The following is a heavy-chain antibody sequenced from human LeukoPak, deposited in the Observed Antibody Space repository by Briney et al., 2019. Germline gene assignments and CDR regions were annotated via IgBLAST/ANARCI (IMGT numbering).Heavy chain of an antibody. CDR3: ARGPVFRLWSGSRNGYFDY. Sequence: GGSLRLSCAASGFTFSSYWMHWVRQAPGKGLVWVSRINSDGSSTSYADSVKGRFTISRDNAKNTLYLQMNSLRAEDTAVYYCARGPVFRLWSGSRNGYFDYWGQGTLVTVSS. J-gene: IGHJ4*02. CDR2: INSDGSST. V-gene: IGHV3-74*01. CDR1: GFTFSSYW. D-gene: IGHD3-3*01.